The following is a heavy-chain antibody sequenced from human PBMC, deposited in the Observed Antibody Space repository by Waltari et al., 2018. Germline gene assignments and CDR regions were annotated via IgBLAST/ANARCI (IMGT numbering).Heavy chain of an antibody. Sequence: EVQLVESGGALVQHGGSLNLSSAASGIIPGDDAIHWVRQASGKGMEWVGRIRSRFKDDETAYAESAQGRFTISRDDSKNTAYLEMNSLKTDDTAVYYCIRPFEMGIDWGQGTQVTVSS. J-gene: IGHJ4*02. CDR1: GIIPGDDA. CDR2: IRSRFKDDET. V-gene: IGHV3-73*01. CDR3: IRPFEMGID. D-gene: IGHD7-27*01.